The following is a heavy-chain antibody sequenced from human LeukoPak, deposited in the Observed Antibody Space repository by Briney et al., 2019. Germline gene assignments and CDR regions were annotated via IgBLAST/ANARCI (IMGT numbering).Heavy chain of an antibody. CDR3: AREFGY. J-gene: IGHJ4*02. CDR2: ISYDGSNK. V-gene: IGHV3-30*04. CDR1: GFTFSSYA. Sequence: GGSLRLSCAASGFTFSSYAMHWVRQAPGKGLEWVAVISYDGSNKYYADSVKGRFTISRDNSKNTLYLQMNGLRAEDTAVYYCAREFGYWGQGTLVTVSS.